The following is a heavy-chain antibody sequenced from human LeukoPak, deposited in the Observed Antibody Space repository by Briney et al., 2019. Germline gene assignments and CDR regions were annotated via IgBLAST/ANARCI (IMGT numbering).Heavy chain of an antibody. Sequence: ASVKVSCKASGYSFTYYYMQWVRQAPGQGLEWMGTINPSGGSTSYAQKFQGRVTMTRDTSTSTVYMEVSSLRSEDTAVYYCARQFSGRYSGRVDSWGQGTLVTVSS. CDR2: INPSGGST. CDR3: ARQFSGRYSGRVDS. CDR1: GYSFTYYY. V-gene: IGHV1-46*03. D-gene: IGHD1-26*01. J-gene: IGHJ4*02.